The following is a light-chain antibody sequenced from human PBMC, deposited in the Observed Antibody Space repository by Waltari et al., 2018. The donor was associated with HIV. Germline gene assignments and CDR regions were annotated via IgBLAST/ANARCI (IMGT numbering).Light chain of an antibody. CDR1: QDISNY. J-gene: IGKJ5*01. V-gene: IGKV1-33*01. CDR2: DAS. Sequence: DIQMTQSPFSLSASVGDRVTITCQASQDISNYLNWYQQKPGKAPKLLIYDASNLETGVPSRFSESGSGTDFTFTISSLHPEDIATYYCQQYDNLAPITFGQGTRLEIK. CDR3: QQYDNLAPIT.